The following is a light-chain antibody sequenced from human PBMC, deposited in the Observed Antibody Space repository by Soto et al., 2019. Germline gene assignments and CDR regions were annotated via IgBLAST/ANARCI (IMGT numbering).Light chain of an antibody. CDR3: LQDFDLPLT. V-gene: IGKV3D-7*01. Sequence: EIVMTQSPVTLSLSPGDRATLSCRASQSLSNTYISWYQQKPGQAPRLLIYGASTRATGIPARFSGSGSGTDFTLTISSLQPEDFAVYYCLQDFDLPLTFGGGTKVEIK. J-gene: IGKJ4*01. CDR2: GAS. CDR1: QSLSNTY.